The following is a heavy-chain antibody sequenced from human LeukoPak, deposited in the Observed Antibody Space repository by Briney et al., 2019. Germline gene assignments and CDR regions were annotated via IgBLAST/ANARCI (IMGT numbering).Heavy chain of an antibody. V-gene: IGHV1-2*04. CDR1: GYTFTGYY. D-gene: IGHD6-13*01. CDR2: INPNSGGT. J-gene: IGHJ6*02. CDR3: ARTLSSSWHYGMDV. Sequence: GASVKVSCKASGYTFTGYYMHWVRQAPGQGLEWMGWINPNSGGTNYAQKFQGWVTMTRDTSISTAYMELSRLRSDDTAVYYCARTLSSSWHYGMDVWGQGTTVTVSS.